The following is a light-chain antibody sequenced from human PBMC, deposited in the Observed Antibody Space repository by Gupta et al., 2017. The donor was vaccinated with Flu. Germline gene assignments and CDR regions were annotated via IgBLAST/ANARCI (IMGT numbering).Light chain of an antibody. CDR2: ETS. Sequence: DIQLTQSPSFLSASVGDRVMITCRASQGVSSHLSLYQQKPGKDPNLLIFETSTLQSGVPSRFSGSGSGTEFTRTISSLQPEDFAAYYCQHLNGYPITFGGGTKVEIK. CDR1: QGVSSH. CDR3: QHLNGYPIT. J-gene: IGKJ4*01. V-gene: IGKV1-9*01.